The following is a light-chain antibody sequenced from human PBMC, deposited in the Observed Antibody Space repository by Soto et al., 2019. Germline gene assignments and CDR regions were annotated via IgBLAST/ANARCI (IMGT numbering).Light chain of an antibody. Sequence: EIVMTQSPATLSVSPGERATLSCRASQSVSSNFAWYQQRPAQAPRLLIYDVSTRATGVPTRFSGSGSVTEFTLXXXXXXXXXFAVYYCQXXXXXXLTFGG. CDR2: DVS. CDR3: QXXXXXXLT. J-gene: IGKJ4*01. CDR1: QSVSSN. V-gene: IGKV3D-15*01.